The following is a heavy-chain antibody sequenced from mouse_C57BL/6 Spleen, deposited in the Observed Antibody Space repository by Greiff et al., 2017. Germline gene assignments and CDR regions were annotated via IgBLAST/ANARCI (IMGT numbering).Heavy chain of an antibody. D-gene: IGHD2-2*01. Sequence: VQLQQSGPVLVKPGASVKMSCKASGYTFTDYYMNWVKQSHGKSLEWIGVINPYNGGTSYNQKFKGKATLTVDKSSSTAYMELNSLTSEDSAVYYCARENYGYDGGNFDYWGQGTTLTVSS. CDR2: INPYNGGT. CDR3: ARENYGYDGGNFDY. V-gene: IGHV1-19*01. CDR1: GYTFTDYY. J-gene: IGHJ2*01.